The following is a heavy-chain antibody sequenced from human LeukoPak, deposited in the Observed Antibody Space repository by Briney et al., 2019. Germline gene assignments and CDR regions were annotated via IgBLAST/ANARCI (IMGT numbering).Heavy chain of an antibody. CDR2: IKQDEGET. CDR3: ARVELRYFDWSRYLLY. CDR1: GFTFSSYW. D-gene: IGHD3-9*01. J-gene: IGHJ4*02. V-gene: IGHV3-7*05. Sequence: GGSLRLSCEASGFTFSSYWMSWVRQAPGQGLEWVANIKQDEGETDYAHSVKGRFTISRDNAKNTPYLQMLSLRAEDTAVYYCARVELRYFDWSRYLLYWGQGTMVTVSS.